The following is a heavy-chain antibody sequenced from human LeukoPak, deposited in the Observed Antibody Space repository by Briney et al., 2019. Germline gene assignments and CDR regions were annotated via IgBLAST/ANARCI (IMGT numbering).Heavy chain of an antibody. D-gene: IGHD4-17*01. J-gene: IGHJ3*01. CDR1: GGSLSGHY. CDR2: IHHDGRT. V-gene: IGHV4-34*01. Sequence: SETLALTCAVYGGSLSGHYWSWIRQSPGEGLEWIGDIHHDGRTKYSPSLKSRVSILLDTSKNEVSLRLTPVTAADTALYFCAREPVPQDYGDTVNAYDLWGQGTMVIVSS. CDR3: AREPVPQDYGDTVNAYDL.